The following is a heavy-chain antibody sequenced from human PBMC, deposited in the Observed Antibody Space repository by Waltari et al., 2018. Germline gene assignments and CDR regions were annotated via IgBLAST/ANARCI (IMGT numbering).Heavy chain of an antibody. CDR1: GYTFNTSD. CDR2: MNPNSGNT. J-gene: IGHJ4*02. D-gene: IGHD6-19*01. CDR3: ARDSSSGWYVSDY. Sequence: QVQLVQSGAEVKKPGASVKVSCKAAGYTFNTSDSNWVRQATGQGLEWMGWMNPNSGNTGYAQKFQGRVTITRNTSISTAYMELSSLRSEDTAMYYCARDSSSGWYVSDYWGQGTLVTVSS. V-gene: IGHV1-8*03.